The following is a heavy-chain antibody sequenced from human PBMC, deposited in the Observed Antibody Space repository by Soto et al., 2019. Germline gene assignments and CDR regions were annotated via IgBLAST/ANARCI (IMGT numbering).Heavy chain of an antibody. CDR1: GFTFISYD. CDR3: ARAESPGLWLFAL. Sequence: EVQLVESGGGLVQPGGSLRLSCAASGFTFISYDMHWVRQATGKGLEWVSAIGTAGDTYYPGSVKGRFTISRENAKNSVYLKKNSLRAGDTAVYYCARAESPGLWLFALWGRGTLLTVSS. J-gene: IGHJ2*01. D-gene: IGHD3-16*01. V-gene: IGHV3-13*01. CDR2: IGTAGDT.